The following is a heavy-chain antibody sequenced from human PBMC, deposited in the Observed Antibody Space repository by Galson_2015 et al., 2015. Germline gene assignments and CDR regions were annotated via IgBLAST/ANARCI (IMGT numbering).Heavy chain of an antibody. V-gene: IGHV3-30-3*01. CDR2: ISYDGSNK. CDR3: ANVAVAGY. J-gene: IGHJ4*02. D-gene: IGHD6-19*01. CDR1: GFTFSSYA. Sequence: SLRLSCAASGFTFSSYAMHWVRQAPGKGLEWVAVISYDGSNKYYADSVKGRFTISRDNSKNTLYLQMNSLRAEDTAVYYCANVAVAGYWGQGTLVTVSS.